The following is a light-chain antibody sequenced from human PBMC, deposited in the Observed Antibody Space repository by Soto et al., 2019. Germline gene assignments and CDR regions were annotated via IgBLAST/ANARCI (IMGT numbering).Light chain of an antibody. J-gene: IGLJ3*02. CDR2: GVN. V-gene: IGLV2-8*01. CDR1: SSDIGAYDY. Sequence: QSVLTQPPSASGSPGQSVTISCTGTSSDIGAYDYVSWYQHHPGKAPKLIIYGVNKRPSGVPDRSSGSKSGNTASLTVSGLQAEYEDDYYGSSYAGSNTLVFAGGTKLTVL. CDR3: SSYAGSNTLV.